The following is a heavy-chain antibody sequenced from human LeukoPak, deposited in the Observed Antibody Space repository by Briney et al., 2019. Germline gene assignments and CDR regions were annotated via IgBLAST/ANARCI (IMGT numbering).Heavy chain of an antibody. V-gene: IGHV3-23*01. CDR1: GFTFSSYA. D-gene: IGHD3-9*01. CDR2: ISGSGGST. CDR3: AKDYYDILTGGMDV. J-gene: IGHJ6*04. Sequence: PGGSLRLSCAASGFTFSSYAMSWVRQAPGKGLEWVSAISGSGGSTYYADSVKGRFTISRDNSKNTRYLQMNSLRAEDTAVYYCAKDYYDILTGGMDVWGKGTTVTVSS.